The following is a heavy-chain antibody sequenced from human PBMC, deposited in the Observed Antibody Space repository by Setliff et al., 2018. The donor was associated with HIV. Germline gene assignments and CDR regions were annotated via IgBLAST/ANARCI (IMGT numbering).Heavy chain of an antibody. CDR1: GGSFSGYY. Sequence: PSETLSLTCAVYGGSFSGYYWNWIRQPAGKGLEWIGRIYTSGSTDYNPSLKSRVTMSVDTSKNQFSLKVNSVTAADTAVYYCARHDITLVRGLVWGQGTTVTVSS. CDR3: ARHDITLVRGLV. J-gene: IGHJ6*02. D-gene: IGHD3-10*01. CDR2: IYTSGST. V-gene: IGHV4-59*10.